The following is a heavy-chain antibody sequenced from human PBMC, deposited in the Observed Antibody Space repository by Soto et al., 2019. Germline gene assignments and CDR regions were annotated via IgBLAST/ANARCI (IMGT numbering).Heavy chain of an antibody. CDR3: TTSYYYDSRGYLEYYVYGMDV. D-gene: IGHD3-22*01. CDR1: GFTFSSYA. Sequence: EVQLLESGGGLVQPGGSLRLSCAASGFTFSSYAMSWVRQAPGKGLEWVSAISGSGGSTYYADSVKGRFTISRDNSKNTLYLQMNSLRAEDTAVYYCTTSYYYDSRGYLEYYVYGMDVWGQGTTVIVSS. J-gene: IGHJ6*02. V-gene: IGHV3-23*01. CDR2: ISGSGGST.